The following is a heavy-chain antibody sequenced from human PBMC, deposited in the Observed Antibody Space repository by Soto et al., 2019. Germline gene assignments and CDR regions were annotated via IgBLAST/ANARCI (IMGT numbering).Heavy chain of an antibody. CDR2: INHSGST. CDR1: GGSFSGYY. J-gene: IGHJ6*02. Sequence: SETLSLTCAVYGGSFSGYYWSWIRQPPGKGLEWIGEINHSGSTNYNPSLKSRVTISVDTSKNQFSLKLSSVTAADTAVYYCARAPGWFGELLYRPYYYYGMDVWGQGTTVTVSS. D-gene: IGHD3-10*01. V-gene: IGHV4-34*01. CDR3: ARAPGWFGELLYRPYYYYGMDV.